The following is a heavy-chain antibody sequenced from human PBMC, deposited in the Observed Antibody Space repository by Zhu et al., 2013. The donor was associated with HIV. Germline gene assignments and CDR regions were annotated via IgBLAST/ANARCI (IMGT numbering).Heavy chain of an antibody. CDR2: ITTYNGNT. CDR3: ARGGGDGYNTGDYYYYYGMDV. CDR1: GYTFTSYG. V-gene: IGHV1-18*01. J-gene: IGHJ6*02. D-gene: IGHD5-12*01. Sequence: QVQLVQSGAEVKKPGASVKVSCKASGYTFTSYGISWVRQAPGQGLEWMGWITTYNGNTNYAQKFQGRVTMTSDTSTSTAYMELRSLRFDDTAVYYCARGGGDGYNTGDYYYYYGMDVWGQGTTVTVSS.